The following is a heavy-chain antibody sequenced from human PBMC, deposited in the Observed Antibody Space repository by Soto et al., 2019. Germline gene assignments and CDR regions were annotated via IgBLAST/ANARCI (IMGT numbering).Heavy chain of an antibody. Sequence: HVELVQSGADVKKPGASVTISCKASGYTFTDYALHWVRQAPGQRLEWMGWMNAGVGNTLYSQKFQGRITITRDTSASTTYMELNSLKSEDTAIYYCARDTGYTFGSLNYWGPGTLVTVSS. J-gene: IGHJ4*02. CDR2: MNAGVGNT. CDR3: ARDTGYTFGSLNY. D-gene: IGHD5-18*01. CDR1: GYTFTDYA. V-gene: IGHV1-3*01.